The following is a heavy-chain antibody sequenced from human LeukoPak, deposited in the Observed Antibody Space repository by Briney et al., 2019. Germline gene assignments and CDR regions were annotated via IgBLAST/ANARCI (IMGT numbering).Heavy chain of an antibody. J-gene: IGHJ3*02. D-gene: IGHD3-16*02. CDR3: ATIRLGELSLYRGGYDAFDI. Sequence: SGPTLVKPTQTLTLTCTFSGFSLSTSGVGVGWIRQPPGKALEWLALIYWDDDKRYSPSLKSRLTITKDTSKNQVVLTMTNMDPVDTATYYCATIRLGELSLYRGGYDAFDIWGQGTMVTVSS. CDR1: GFSLSTSGVG. CDR2: IYWDDDK. V-gene: IGHV2-5*02.